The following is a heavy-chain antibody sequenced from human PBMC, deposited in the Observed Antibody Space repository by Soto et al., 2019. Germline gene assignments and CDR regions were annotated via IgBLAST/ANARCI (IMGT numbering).Heavy chain of an antibody. D-gene: IGHD6-19*01. V-gene: IGHV1-3*01. CDR1: GYTSTNYG. CDR2: INAGSGNT. J-gene: IGHJ4*02. CDR3: ARGRGRCFDWGSTTCPSRGYSSGWFDY. Sequence: ASVKVSCKASGYTSTNYGMHWVRQAPGQRLEWMGWINAGSGNTKYPQKFQGRITITRDTSASTVYMELSSLRSEDTAVYYCARGRGRCFDWGSTTCPSRGYSSGWFDYWGQGTLVTVSS.